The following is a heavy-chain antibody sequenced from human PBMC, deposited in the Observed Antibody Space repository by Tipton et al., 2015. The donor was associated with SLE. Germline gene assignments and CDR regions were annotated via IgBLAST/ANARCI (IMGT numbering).Heavy chain of an antibody. CDR1: GFTFSSYW. V-gene: IGHV3-74*01. J-gene: IGHJ4*02. Sequence: SLRLSCAASGFTFSSYWMHWVRQAPGKGLVCVSSINSDVSITTYADSVKGRFTISRDNAKNTLYLQMNSLRAEDTAVYYCARGTAMVYDYWGQGTLVTVSS. CDR3: ARGTAMVYDY. CDR2: INSDVSIT. D-gene: IGHD5-18*01.